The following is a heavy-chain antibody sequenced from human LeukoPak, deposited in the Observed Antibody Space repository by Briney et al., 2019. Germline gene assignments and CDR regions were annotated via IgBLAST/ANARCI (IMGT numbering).Heavy chain of an antibody. CDR1: GGSFSGYY. V-gene: IGHV4-34*01. D-gene: IGHD3-16*02. Sequence: PSETLSLTCAVYGGSFSGYYWSWIRQPPGKEPEWIGEINHSGSTNYNPSLKSRVTISVDTSKNQFSLKLSSVTAADTAVYYCARGVGHYDYVWGSYRYTGFNWFDPWGQGTLVTVSS. J-gene: IGHJ5*02. CDR2: INHSGST. CDR3: ARGVGHYDYVWGSYRYTGFNWFDP.